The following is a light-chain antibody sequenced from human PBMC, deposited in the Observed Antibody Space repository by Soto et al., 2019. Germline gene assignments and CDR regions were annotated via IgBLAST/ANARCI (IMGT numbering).Light chain of an antibody. CDR3: ATWDGSLPGEV. V-gene: IGLV1-51*01. CDR1: SSNIGAGYD. CDR2: DNN. Sequence: QSVLAQPPSVSGAPGQRVTISCTGSSSNIGAGYDVHWYHQVPGRAPQLLIYDNNKRPSGIPDRFSGSKSGTSGTLDITGLQTGDEADYYCATWDGSLPGEVFGGGTKLTVL. J-gene: IGLJ2*01.